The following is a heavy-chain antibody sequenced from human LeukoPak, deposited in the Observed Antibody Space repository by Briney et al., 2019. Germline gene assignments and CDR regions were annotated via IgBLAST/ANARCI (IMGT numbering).Heavy chain of an antibody. D-gene: IGHD3-16*01. J-gene: IGHJ5*02. CDR2: ISSSSSYI. V-gene: IGHV3-21*01. Sequence: PGGSLRLSCAASGFTFSSYSMNWVRQAPGKGLEWVSSISSSSSYIYYADSVKGRFTISRDNAKNSLYLQMNSLRAEDTAVYYCARDPEGANWFDPWGQGTLVTVSS. CDR1: GFTFSSYS. CDR3: ARDPEGANWFDP.